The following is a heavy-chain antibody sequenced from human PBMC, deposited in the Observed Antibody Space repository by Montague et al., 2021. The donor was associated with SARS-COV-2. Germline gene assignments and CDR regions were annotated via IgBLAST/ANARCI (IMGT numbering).Heavy chain of an antibody. CDR3: AVPFRGARFDP. CDR2: IYHSGTT. D-gene: IGHD2-2*01. V-gene: IGHV4-4*02. Sequence: SETLSLTCTVSGGSVSSDNWWSWVRQPPGKGLEWIGEIYHSGTTNYNPSLQSRVTISVDKSRNHLSLHLRSVTAADTAMYYCAVPFRGARFDPWGQGILVTVSS. J-gene: IGHJ5*02. CDR1: GGSVSSDNW.